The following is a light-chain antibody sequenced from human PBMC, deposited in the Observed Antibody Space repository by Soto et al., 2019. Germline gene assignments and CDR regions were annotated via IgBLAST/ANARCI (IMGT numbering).Light chain of an antibody. CDR1: SSDVGGYNY. CDR2: EVT. Sequence: QSALTQPPSASGSLGQSVTISCTGTSSDVGGYNYVSWHQQHPGKAPKLMIYEVTKRPSGVPDRFSGSKSGNTASLTVSGLQSEDEGEDYCRSFTGGGEPGLFGGGTKLAVL. J-gene: IGLJ2*01. V-gene: IGLV2-8*01. CDR3: RSFTGGGEPGL.